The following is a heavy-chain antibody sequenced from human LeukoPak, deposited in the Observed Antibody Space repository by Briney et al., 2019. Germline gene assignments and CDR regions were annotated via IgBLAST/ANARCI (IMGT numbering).Heavy chain of an antibody. V-gene: IGHV4-34*01. J-gene: IGHJ4*02. D-gene: IGHD5-24*01. CDR1: GGSFSGYY. CDR3: ASREDGHNYYDDY. Sequence: SETLSLTCAVYGGSFSGYYWSWIRQPPGKGLEWIGEINHSGSTNYNPSLKSRVTISVDTSKNQFSLKLSSVTAADTAVYYCASREDGHNYYDDYWGQGTLVTVSS. CDR2: INHSGST.